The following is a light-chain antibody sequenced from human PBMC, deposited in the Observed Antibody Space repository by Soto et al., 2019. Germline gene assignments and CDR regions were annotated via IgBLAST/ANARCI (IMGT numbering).Light chain of an antibody. V-gene: IGKV1-5*03. CDR1: QSINNY. Sequence: DIQMTQAPSSLSASVGDRFTITGRAIQSINNYVSWYQQKPGTAPKLLIYKASSLESGVPSRFSGSGSGTEFTLIISGLQPDDSATYDCQQYTNTNTPWMFGQGTKVDIK. J-gene: IGKJ1*01. CDR2: KAS. CDR3: QQYTNTNTPWM.